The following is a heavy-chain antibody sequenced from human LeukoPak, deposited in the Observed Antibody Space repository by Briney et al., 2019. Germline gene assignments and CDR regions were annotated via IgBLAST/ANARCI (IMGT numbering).Heavy chain of an antibody. V-gene: IGHV1-46*01. CDR3: AREGDGGKGLDY. Sequence: ASVKVSCKASGYTFTSYGISWVRQAPGQGLEWMGIINPSGGSTSYAQKFQGRVTMTRDTSTSTVYMELSSLRSEDTAVYYCAREGDGGKGLDYWGQGTLVTVSS. CDR1: GYTFTSYG. CDR2: INPSGGST. D-gene: IGHD4-23*01. J-gene: IGHJ4*02.